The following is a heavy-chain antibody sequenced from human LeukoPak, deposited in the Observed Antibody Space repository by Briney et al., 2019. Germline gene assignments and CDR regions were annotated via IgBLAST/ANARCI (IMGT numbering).Heavy chain of an antibody. V-gene: IGHV3-33*01. D-gene: IGHD4-11*01. CDR2: MWYDGSNK. Sequence: GGSLRLSCAASGFTFNSYGMHWVRQAPGKGLEWVAVMWYDGSNKYYADSVKGRFTISRDDSKNTLYLQMNSLRAEDTAMYYCARGLPPVMKYYFDYWGQGTLVT. CDR1: GFTFNSYG. J-gene: IGHJ4*02. CDR3: ARGLPPVMKYYFDY.